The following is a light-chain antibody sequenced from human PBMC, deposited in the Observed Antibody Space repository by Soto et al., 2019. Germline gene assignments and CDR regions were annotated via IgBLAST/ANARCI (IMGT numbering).Light chain of an antibody. CDR2: GAS. J-gene: IGKJ2*02. Sequence: IVLTQSPAALSVSPGERATLSCRASQSVSTNLAWYQQKPGQPPGLLIYGASTRATGVPARFSGSGSGTEFTLTISSMQSEDVAVYYCQQYNAWPSRTFGQGTKVEIK. CDR3: QQYNAWPSRT. CDR1: QSVSTN. V-gene: IGKV3-15*01.